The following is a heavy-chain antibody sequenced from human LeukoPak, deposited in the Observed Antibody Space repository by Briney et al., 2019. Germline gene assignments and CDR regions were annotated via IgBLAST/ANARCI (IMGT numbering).Heavy chain of an antibody. CDR3: AREGLRFPMDV. J-gene: IGHJ6*03. CDR1: GGSISSYY. Sequence: SETLSLTCTVSGGSISSYYWSWIRQPAGKGLEWIGRIYTSGSTNYNPSLKSRVTMSVDTSKNQFSLKLNSLTAADTAVYYCAREGLRFPMDVWGKGTTVTVSS. CDR2: IYTSGST. D-gene: IGHD3-3*01. V-gene: IGHV4-4*07.